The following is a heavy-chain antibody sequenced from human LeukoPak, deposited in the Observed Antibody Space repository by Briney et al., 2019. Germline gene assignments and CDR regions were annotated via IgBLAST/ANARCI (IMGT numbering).Heavy chain of an antibody. CDR1: GFTFSSYG. Sequence: GGSLRLSCAASGFTFSSYGMHWVRQAPGKGLEWVAVISYDGSNKYYADSVKGRFTISRDKYKNPLYLQMNSLRAEDTALYYCAKDMTWDVRQQLGLDYWGQGTLVTVSS. J-gene: IGHJ4*02. D-gene: IGHD6-13*01. CDR2: ISYDGSNK. CDR3: AKDMTWDVRQQLGLDY. V-gene: IGHV3-30*18.